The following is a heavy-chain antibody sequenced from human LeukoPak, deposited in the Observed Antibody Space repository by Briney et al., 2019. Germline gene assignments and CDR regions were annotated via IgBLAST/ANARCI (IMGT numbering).Heavy chain of an antibody. D-gene: IGHD3-22*01. CDR2: INHSGST. J-gene: IGHJ4*02. Sequence: SETLSLTCAVYGGSFSGYYWCWIRQPPGKGLEWIGEINHSGSTNYNPSLKSRVTISVDTSKNQFSLKLSSVTAADTAVYYCARPPPQYYYDSSGYYYSGRQNYFDYWGQGTLVTVSS. CDR1: GGSFSGYY. V-gene: IGHV4-34*01. CDR3: ARPPPQYYYDSSGYYYSGRQNYFDY.